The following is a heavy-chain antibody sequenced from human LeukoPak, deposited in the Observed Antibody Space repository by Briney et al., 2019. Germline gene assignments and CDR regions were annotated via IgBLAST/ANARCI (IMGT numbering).Heavy chain of an antibody. D-gene: IGHD6-13*01. V-gene: IGHV1-18*01. CDR1: GYTFTSYG. J-gene: IGHJ6*02. CDR2: ISAYNGNT. Sequence: GASVKVSCKASGYTFTSYGISWVRQAPGQGLEWMGWISAYNGNTNYAQKLQGRVTMTTDTSTSTAYMELRSLRSDDTAVYYCAREGSSSWYDSTTYYYYGMDVWGQGTTVTVSS. CDR3: AREGSSSWYDSTTYYYYGMDV.